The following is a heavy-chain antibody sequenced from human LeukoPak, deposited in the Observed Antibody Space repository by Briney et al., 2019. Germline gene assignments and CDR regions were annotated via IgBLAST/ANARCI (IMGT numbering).Heavy chain of an antibody. CDR2: ISYSGST. V-gene: IGHV4-4*02. CDR1: GGSISSSNW. J-gene: IGHJ4*02. D-gene: IGHD3-10*01. CDR3: ARDRWFGELLPFY. Sequence: SGTLSLTCAVSGGSISSSNWWSWVRQHPGQGLECIGHISYSGSTNYNPSLKSRVTISVDTSKNQFSLKLSSVTAADTAVYYCARDRWFGELLPFYWGQGTLVTVSS.